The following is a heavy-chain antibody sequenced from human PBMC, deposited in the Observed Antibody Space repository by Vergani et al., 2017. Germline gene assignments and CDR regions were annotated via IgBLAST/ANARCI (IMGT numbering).Heavy chain of an antibody. V-gene: IGHV2-5*01. J-gene: IGHJ4*02. Sequence: QITLKESGPTLVKPTQTLTLTCTFSGFSLSTSGVGVGWIRQPPGKALEWLALIYWNDDKRYSPSLKSRLTITKDTSKNQVVLTMTNMDPVDTATNYCAHSSRRGYCSGGSCYSLGYWGQGTLVTVSS. CDR3: AHSSRRGYCSGGSCYSLGY. CDR1: GFSLSTSGVG. D-gene: IGHD2-15*01. CDR2: IYWNDDK.